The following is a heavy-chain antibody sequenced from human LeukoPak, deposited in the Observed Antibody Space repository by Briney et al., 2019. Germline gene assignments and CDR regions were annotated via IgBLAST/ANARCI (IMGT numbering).Heavy chain of an antibody. CDR2: ISSSSDYI. CDR1: GFTFSSYS. J-gene: IGHJ4*02. CDR3: VRDGGMTLQRRFFFDY. Sequence: GGSLRLSCAASGFTFSSYSMNWVRQAPGEGLEWVSSISSSSDYIYYADSLKGRFTVSRDNAKNSLYLRMNSLRAEDTAVYYCVRDGGMTLQRRFFFDYWGRGTLVTVSS. D-gene: IGHD1-26*01. V-gene: IGHV3-21*01.